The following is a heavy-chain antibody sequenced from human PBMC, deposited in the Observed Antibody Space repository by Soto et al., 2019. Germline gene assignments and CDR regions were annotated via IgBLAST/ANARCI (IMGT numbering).Heavy chain of an antibody. CDR1: GFTFSDYY. V-gene: IGHV3-11*01. D-gene: IGHD3-3*01. Sequence: GGSLRLSCAASGFTFSDYYMSWIRQAPGKGLEWVSYINSSGSTIYYADSVKGRFTISRDNAKNSLYLQMNSLRAEDTAVYYCARDLRVGLDDFWSGYSSGWFDPWGQGTLVTVSS. J-gene: IGHJ5*02. CDR3: ARDLRVGLDDFWSGYSSGWFDP. CDR2: INSSGSTI.